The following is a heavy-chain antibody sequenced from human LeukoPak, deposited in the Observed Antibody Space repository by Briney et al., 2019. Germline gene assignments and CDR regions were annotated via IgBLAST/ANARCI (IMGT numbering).Heavy chain of an antibody. CDR1: GGSFSDYY. CDR2: IIHSGAT. V-gene: IGHV4-34*01. Sequence: SETLSLTCGASGGSFSDYYWSWIRQPPGKGLEWIGEIIHSGATSSNPSLKSRVTISMDPSKNQFSLKLSSVTAVDTAVYYCARGRFSVYYFDYWGQGSLVTVSS. D-gene: IGHD3-3*02. CDR3: ARGRFSVYYFDY. J-gene: IGHJ4*02.